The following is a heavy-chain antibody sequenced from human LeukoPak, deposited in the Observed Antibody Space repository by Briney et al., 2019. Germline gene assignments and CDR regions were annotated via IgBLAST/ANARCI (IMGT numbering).Heavy chain of an antibody. Sequence: PSETLSLTCSVSGGSISGYYWNWIRQPPGKGLEWVGHICYSGSTNYNPSLKSRVTISVDTSKNQFSLKLSSVTAADTAVYYCARAAYGGNSALFDYWGQGTLVTVSS. J-gene: IGHJ4*02. CDR3: ARAAYGGNSALFDY. CDR1: GGSISGYY. V-gene: IGHV4-59*01. CDR2: ICYSGST. D-gene: IGHD4-23*01.